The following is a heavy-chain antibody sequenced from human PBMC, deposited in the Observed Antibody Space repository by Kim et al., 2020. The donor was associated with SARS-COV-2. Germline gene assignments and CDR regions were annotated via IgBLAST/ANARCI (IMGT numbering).Heavy chain of an antibody. CDR3: ARESDIVVVGGGWFDP. Sequence: SETLSLTCTVSGGSISSSSYYWGWIRQPPGKGLEWIGSIYYSGSTYYNPSLKSRVTISVDTSKNQFSLKLSSVTAADTAVYYCARESDIVVVGGGWFDPWGQGTLVTVSS. CDR2: IYYSGST. J-gene: IGHJ5*02. CDR1: GGSISSSSYY. V-gene: IGHV4-39*07. D-gene: IGHD2-2*01.